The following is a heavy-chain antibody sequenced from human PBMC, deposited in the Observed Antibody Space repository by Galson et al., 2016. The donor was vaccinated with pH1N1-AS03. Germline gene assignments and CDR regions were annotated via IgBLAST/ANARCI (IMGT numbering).Heavy chain of an antibody. J-gene: IGHJ4*02. CDR1: GFTFSSYG. V-gene: IGHV3-23*01. D-gene: IGHD6-13*01. CDR3: AKDRSSWPPGRGSVDS. CDR2: ISVTGGST. Sequence: SLRLSCATSGFTFSSYGMTWVRQAPGKGLEWVSSISVTGGSTYYPDSVKGRFTISRDHSKNTLYLQMSSLRAEDTAVYYCAKDRSSWPPGRGSVDSWGQGTLVTVSS.